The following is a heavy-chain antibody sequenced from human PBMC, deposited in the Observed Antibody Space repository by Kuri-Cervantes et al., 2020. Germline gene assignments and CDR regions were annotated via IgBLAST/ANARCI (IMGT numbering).Heavy chain of an antibody. D-gene: IGHD1-1*01. Sequence: SQTLSLTCAVYGGSFSGYYWSWIRQPPGKGLEWIGEINHRGSTNYNPSLKSRVTISVDTSKNQFSLKLSSVTAADTAVYYCASKRYIRFDYWGQGTLVTVSS. CDR2: INHRGST. CDR3: ASKRYIRFDY. J-gene: IGHJ4*02. CDR1: GGSFSGYY. V-gene: IGHV4-34*01.